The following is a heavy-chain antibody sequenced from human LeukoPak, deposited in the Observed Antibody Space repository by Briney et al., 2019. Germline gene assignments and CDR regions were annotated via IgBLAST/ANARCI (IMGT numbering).Heavy chain of an antibody. J-gene: IGHJ5*02. V-gene: IGHV4-31*03. D-gene: IGHD3-3*01. Sequence: SETLSLTCTVSGGSLSSGGYYWGWGRQHPGRGVEWVGYIYYSGRTYYNPSLKSRVTISVDTCKKQCSRKGRSVTAADTAVYYCARDGARGYDFWSGYYSGKELIWFDPWGQGTLVTVSS. CDR3: ARDGARGYDFWSGYYSGKELIWFDP. CDR1: GGSLSSGGYY. CDR2: IYYSGRT.